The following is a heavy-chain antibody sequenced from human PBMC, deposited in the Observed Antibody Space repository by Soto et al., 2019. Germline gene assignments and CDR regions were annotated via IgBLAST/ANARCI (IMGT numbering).Heavy chain of an antibody. CDR2: IFWGGTS. J-gene: IGHJ4*02. D-gene: IGHD6-13*01. CDR1: DLSVSRNY. CDR3: ARGKVAVAGLDS. V-gene: IGHV3-53*01. Sequence: EVQLVESGGGLIQPGGSLRLSCAASDLSVSRNYISWVRQAPGKGLEWVSVIFWGGTSYYADSVKGRFTISRDNSKNTLYLQMNSLRAEDTAVYYCARGKVAVAGLDSWGQGTLVTVSS.